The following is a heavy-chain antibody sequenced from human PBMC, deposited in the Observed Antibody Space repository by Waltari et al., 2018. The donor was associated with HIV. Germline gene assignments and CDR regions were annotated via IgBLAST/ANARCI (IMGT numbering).Heavy chain of an antibody. CDR2: INHSGST. J-gene: IGHJ3*02. CDR3: ARGPRRGRRGAFDI. CDR1: GGSFSGYY. Sequence: QVQLQQWGAGLLKPSETLSLTCAVYGGSFSGYYWSWIRQPPGKGLEWIGEINHSGSTNYNPSLKSRVTISVDTSKNQFSLKLSSVTAADTAVYYCARGPRRGRRGAFDIWGQGTMVTVSS. V-gene: IGHV4-34*01. D-gene: IGHD3-10*01.